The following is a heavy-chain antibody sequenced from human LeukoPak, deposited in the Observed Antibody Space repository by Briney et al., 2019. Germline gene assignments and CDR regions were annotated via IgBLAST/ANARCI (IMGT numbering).Heavy chain of an antibody. D-gene: IGHD5-18*01. J-gene: IGHJ6*03. Sequence: GSSEKLSCKASGGTFSSYAISWVRQAPGQGLEWMGGIIPIFGTANYAQKFQGRVTITTDESTSTAYMELSSLRSEDTAVYYCARVGSRSTAMVGAYYYYYMDVWGKGTTVTVSS. CDR1: GGTFSSYA. V-gene: IGHV1-69*05. CDR2: IIPIFGTA. CDR3: ARVGSRSTAMVGAYYYYYMDV.